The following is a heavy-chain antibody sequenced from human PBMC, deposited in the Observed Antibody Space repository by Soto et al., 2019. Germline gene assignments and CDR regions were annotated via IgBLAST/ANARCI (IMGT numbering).Heavy chain of an antibody. CDR1: GFTFSSYG. J-gene: IGHJ4*02. V-gene: IGHV3-30*18. CDR2: ISYDGSNK. CDR3: AKDQRPSGPFDY. Sequence: QVQLVESGGGVVQPGRSLRLSCAASGFTFSSYGMHWVRQAPGKGLEWVAIISYDGSNKYYADSVKGRFTISRDNSKNTLDLRIYSLVSGDTTMYYCAKDQRPSGPFDYWGQGTLVAVSS. D-gene: IGHD7-27*01.